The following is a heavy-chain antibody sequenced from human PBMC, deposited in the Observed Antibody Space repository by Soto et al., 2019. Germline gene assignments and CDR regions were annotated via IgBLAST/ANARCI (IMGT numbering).Heavy chain of an antibody. Sequence: GGSLRLSCAASGFTFSSYDMHWVRQAPGKGLELVSVIYSACSADFADSVKGRFTVSRDNSKNTLYLQMSSLRAEDTAVYYCARVPSSSYHYFDYWGQGTLVTVPQ. D-gene: IGHD6-13*01. CDR3: ARVPSSSYHYFDY. CDR1: GFTFSSYD. V-gene: IGHV3-66*01. CDR2: IYSACSA. J-gene: IGHJ4*02.